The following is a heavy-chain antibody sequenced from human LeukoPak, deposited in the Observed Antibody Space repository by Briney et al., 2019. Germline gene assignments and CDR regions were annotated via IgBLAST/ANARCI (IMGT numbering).Heavy chain of an antibody. J-gene: IGHJ4*02. CDR1: GFTFSSYW. V-gene: IGHV3-7*01. D-gene: IGHD3-22*01. CDR2: IRQDGGKK. Sequence: GGSLTLSCTASGFTFSSYWMTWVRQTPEKGLEWVANIRQDGGKKDYVASVKGRFTISRDNAKNSLYLQMNSLRAEDTAVYYCARYYYAPAFDYWGQGTLVTVSS. CDR3: ARYYYAPAFDY.